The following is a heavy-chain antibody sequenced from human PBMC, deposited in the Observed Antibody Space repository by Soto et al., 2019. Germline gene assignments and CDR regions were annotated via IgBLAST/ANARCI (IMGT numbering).Heavy chain of an antibody. D-gene: IGHD6-19*01. J-gene: IGHJ5*02. V-gene: IGHV3-53*01. CDR1: GFTVSSNY. Sequence: EVQLVESGGGLIQPGGSLRLSCAASGFTVSSNYMSWVRQAPGKGLEWVSVIYSGGSTYYADSMKGRFTISRDNSKNTLYLQMNSLRAEDTAVYYCARGIKRGIAVAGTPLYNWFDPWGQGTLVTVSS. CDR3: ARGIKRGIAVAGTPLYNWFDP. CDR2: IYSGGST.